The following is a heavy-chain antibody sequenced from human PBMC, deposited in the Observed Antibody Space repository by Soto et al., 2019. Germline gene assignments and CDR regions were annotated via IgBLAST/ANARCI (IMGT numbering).Heavy chain of an antibody. J-gene: IGHJ4*02. Sequence: EVQLVESGGGLVQPGGSLRLSCAGSGFTLSDHCIDWVRQAPGKGLEWVGRSRDKAQGYSTAYAASVKGRFTTSRDESKNSVYLQMNSLKTEDTAVYYCARDSLPMAVAAPDNWGQGTLVTVSS. V-gene: IGHV3-72*01. CDR3: ARDSLPMAVAAPDN. CDR2: SRDKAQGYST. CDR1: GFTLSDHC. D-gene: IGHD2-15*01.